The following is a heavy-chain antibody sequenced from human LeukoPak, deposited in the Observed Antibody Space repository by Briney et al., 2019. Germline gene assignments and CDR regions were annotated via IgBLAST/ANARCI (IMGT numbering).Heavy chain of an antibody. D-gene: IGHD3-3*01. CDR1: GFTFSSYG. CDR2: MRYDGSNK. CDR3: AKELIFGEVSPVDP. V-gene: IGHV3-30*02. J-gene: IGHJ5*02. Sequence: GESLRLSCAASGFTFSSYGMHWVRQAPGKGLEWVAFMRYDGSNKYYADSVKGRFTISRDNSKNTLYLQMNSLRAEDTAVYYCAKELIFGEVSPVDPWGQGTLVTVSS.